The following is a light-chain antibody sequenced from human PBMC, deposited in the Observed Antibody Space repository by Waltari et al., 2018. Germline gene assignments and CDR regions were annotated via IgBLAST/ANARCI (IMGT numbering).Light chain of an antibody. CDR2: VVS. V-gene: IGKV1-39*01. CDR1: QTINKY. Sequence: DIHMTQSPSSLSASVGDRVTITCRASQTINKYLNWYQQKPGKAPKVLISVVSYLHTGVPSRFSGSGSGTDFTLTISSLQPEDFATYYCQQSDSLPLTFGGGTKVALK. CDR3: QQSDSLPLT. J-gene: IGKJ4*01.